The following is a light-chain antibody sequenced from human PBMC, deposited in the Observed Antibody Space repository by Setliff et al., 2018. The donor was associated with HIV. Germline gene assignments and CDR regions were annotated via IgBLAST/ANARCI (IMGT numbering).Light chain of an antibody. V-gene: IGLV2-14*01. J-gene: IGLJ1*01. CDR2: EVN. CDR1: SSDIGGYNY. CDR3: SSYTDYNTYD. Sequence: QSVLTQPASVSGSPGQSITISCTGTSSDIGGYNYVSWYQQHPGKVPKLMIYEVNNRPSGVSNRFSGSKSGNTASLTISGLQAEDEADYYCSSYTDYNTYDFGTGTKVT.